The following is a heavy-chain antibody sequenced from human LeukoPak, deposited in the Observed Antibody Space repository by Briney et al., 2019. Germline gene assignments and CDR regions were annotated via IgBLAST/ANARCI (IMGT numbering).Heavy chain of an antibody. Sequence: GASVKVSCKASGYMFTNYAMNWVRQAPGQGLEWMGRINTNAGNPTYAQGFTGRFVFSLDTSVSTAYLQISSLKAEDTAVYYCARPMVRGVIYGMDVWGQGTTVTVSS. CDR1: GYMFTNYA. D-gene: IGHD3-10*01. V-gene: IGHV7-4-1*02. CDR3: ARPMVRGVIYGMDV. J-gene: IGHJ6*02. CDR2: INTNAGNP.